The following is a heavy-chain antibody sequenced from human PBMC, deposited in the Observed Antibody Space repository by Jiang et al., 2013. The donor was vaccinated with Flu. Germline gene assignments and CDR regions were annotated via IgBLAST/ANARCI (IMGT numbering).Heavy chain of an antibody. CDR3: ARDEVVPAAIPYGMDV. CDR2: IIPIFGTA. Sequence: GAEVKKPGASVKVSCKASGGTFSSYAISWVRQAPGQGLEWMGGIIPIFGTANYAQKFQGRVTITADESTSTAYMELRSLRSDDTAVYYCARDEVVPAAIPYGMDVWGKGTTVTVSS. D-gene: IGHD2-2*01. CDR1: GGTFSSYA. J-gene: IGHJ6*04. V-gene: IGHV1-69*13.